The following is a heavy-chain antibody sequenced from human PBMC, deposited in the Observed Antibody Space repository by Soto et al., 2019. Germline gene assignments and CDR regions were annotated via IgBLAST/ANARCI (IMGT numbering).Heavy chain of an antibody. CDR3: ARDRGWSRSHYCDS. CDR1: GFTFSNHG. D-gene: IGHD2-15*01. V-gene: IGHV3-33*01. J-gene: IGHJ4*02. CDR2: ISYDGRNK. Sequence: QVQSVESGGGVVQPGTSLRLSCAVSGFTFSNHGMHWVRQAPGKGLEWVAFISYDGRNKDYVDSLKGRFTISRDNFKDTLFLQMNALRADDTAVYYCARDRGWSRSHYCDSWGQGTLVTVSS.